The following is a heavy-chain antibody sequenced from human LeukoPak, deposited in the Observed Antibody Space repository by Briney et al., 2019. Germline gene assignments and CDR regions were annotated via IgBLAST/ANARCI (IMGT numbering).Heavy chain of an antibody. V-gene: IGHV1-2*02. CDR1: GSPVAGYF. CDR3: ATGIQYYYDSSGYYSLFDY. CDR2: INPNSGGT. J-gene: IGHJ4*02. D-gene: IGHD3-22*01. Sequence: ALLKPSCKPSGSPVAGYFIHWVRQAPSHGLRCWGWINPNSGGTNYSQKFQGRLIMTRDTSISTAYMELSRLRSDDTAVYYCATGIQYYYDSSGYYSLFDYWGQGTLVTVSS.